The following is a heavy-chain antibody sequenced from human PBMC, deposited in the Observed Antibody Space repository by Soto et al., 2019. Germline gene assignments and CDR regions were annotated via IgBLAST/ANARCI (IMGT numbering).Heavy chain of an antibody. CDR2: ISGSGGST. CDR1: GFTFSSYA. J-gene: IGHJ4*01. D-gene: IGHD6-13*01. V-gene: IGHV3-23*01. CDR3: AKGPRKDSSSYFDY. Sequence: GGSLRLSCAASGFTFSSYAMSWFRQAPGKGLEWVSAISGSGGSTYYADSVKGRFTISRDNSKNTLYLQMNSLRAEDTAVYYCAKGPRKDSSSYFDYRGQGTLVTVSS.